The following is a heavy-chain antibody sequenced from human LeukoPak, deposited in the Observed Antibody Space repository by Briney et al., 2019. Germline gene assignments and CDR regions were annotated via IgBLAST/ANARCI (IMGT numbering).Heavy chain of an antibody. CDR3: ARRKAAFDI. J-gene: IGHJ3*02. V-gene: IGHV4-38-2*01. Sequence: PSETLSLTCAVSGYSISSGYCWGWIRQPPGKGLEWIGSIYHSGSTYYNPSLKSRVTISVDTSKNQFSLKLSTVTAADTAVYYCARRKAAFDIWGQGTMVTVSS. CDR1: GYSISSGYC. CDR2: IYHSGST.